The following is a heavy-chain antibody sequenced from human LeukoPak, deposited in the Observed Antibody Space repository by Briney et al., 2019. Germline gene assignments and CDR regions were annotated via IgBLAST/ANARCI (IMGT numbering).Heavy chain of an antibody. CDR1: GGSISSRSYF. Sequence: SETLSLTCTVSGGSISSRSYFWGWIRQPPGKGLEWIASIYYSGTTYYSPSLKSRVTISVDTSKNQFSLKLSSVTAADTAVYYCARDIKGGATHYYGMDVWGQGTTVTVSS. CDR2: IYYSGTT. J-gene: IGHJ6*02. CDR3: ARDIKGGATHYYGMDV. D-gene: IGHD1-26*01. V-gene: IGHV4-39*02.